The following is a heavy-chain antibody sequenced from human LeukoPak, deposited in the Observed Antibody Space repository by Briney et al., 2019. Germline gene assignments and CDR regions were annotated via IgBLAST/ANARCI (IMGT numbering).Heavy chain of an antibody. V-gene: IGHV4-39*01. Sequence: PSETLSLTCTVSGGSISSSSYYWGWIRQPPGKGLEWIGSIYYSGSTYYNPSLKSRVTISVDTSKNQFSLKLSSVTAADTAVYYCARLPDPRITIFGVVKDYWGQGTLVTVSS. CDR2: IYYSGST. CDR1: GGSISSSSYY. D-gene: IGHD3-3*01. CDR3: ARLPDPRITIFGVVKDY. J-gene: IGHJ4*02.